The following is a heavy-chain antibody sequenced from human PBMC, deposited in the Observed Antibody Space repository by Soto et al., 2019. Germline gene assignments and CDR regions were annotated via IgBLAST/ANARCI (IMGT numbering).Heavy chain of an antibody. J-gene: IGHJ3*02. Sequence: SGPTLVNPTQTLTLTCTLSGFSLSTSGMRVSWIRQPPGKALEWLARIDWDDDKFYSTSLKTRLTISKDTSKNQVVLTMTNMDPVDTATYYCARILEGVDAFDIWGQGTMVTVSS. CDR1: GFSLSTSGMR. CDR2: IDWDDDK. CDR3: ARILEGVDAFDI. V-gene: IGHV2-70*04. D-gene: IGHD1-26*01.